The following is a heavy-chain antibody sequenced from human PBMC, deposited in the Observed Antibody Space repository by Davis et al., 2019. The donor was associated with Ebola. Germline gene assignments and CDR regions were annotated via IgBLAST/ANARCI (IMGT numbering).Heavy chain of an antibody. Sequence: GESLKISCVVSGLSVSDSYMNWVRQAPGKGLEWVSYISGSATSTFYADSVKGRFTISRDNARDSLYLQMDSLRVEDTAIYYCARDAFSLSRYDTEDHWGQGTVVTVSS. CDR2: ISGSATST. V-gene: IGHV3-11*04. D-gene: IGHD3-9*01. CDR1: GLSVSDSY. CDR3: ARDAFSLSRYDTEDH. J-gene: IGHJ4*03.